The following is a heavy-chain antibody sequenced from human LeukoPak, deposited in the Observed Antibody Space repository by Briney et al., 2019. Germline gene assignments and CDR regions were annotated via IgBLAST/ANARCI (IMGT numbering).Heavy chain of an antibody. D-gene: IGHD1-26*01. Sequence: GGSLRLSCAGSGFTFSSHWMSWVRQAPGKGPEWVANIKQDGGEKYYVDSVKGPFTISRDNAKNSLYLQMNSLRAEDTAVYYCARDKVVGATYFDYWGQGILVTVSS. J-gene: IGHJ4*02. V-gene: IGHV3-7*01. CDR3: ARDKVVGATYFDY. CDR2: IKQDGGEK. CDR1: GFTFSSHW.